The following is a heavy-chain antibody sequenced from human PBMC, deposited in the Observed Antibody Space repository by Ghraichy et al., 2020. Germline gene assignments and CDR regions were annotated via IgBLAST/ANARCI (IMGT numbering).Heavy chain of an antibody. CDR2: INHSGST. V-gene: IGHV4-34*01. CDR1: GGSFSGYY. J-gene: IGHJ6*02. D-gene: IGHD3-10*01. CDR3: ASRRVLLWFGDYYGMDV. Sequence: SETLSLTCAVYGGSFSGYYWSWIRQPPGKGLEWIGEINHSGSTNYNPSLKSRVTISVDTSKNQFSLKLSSVTAADTAVYYCASRRVLLWFGDYYGMDVWGQGTTVTVSS.